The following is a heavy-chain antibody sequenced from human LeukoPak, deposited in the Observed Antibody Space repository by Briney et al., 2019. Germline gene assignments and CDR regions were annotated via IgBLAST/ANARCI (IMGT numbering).Heavy chain of an antibody. CDR3: ANHFPSSHSSGPTRYYYYGMDV. D-gene: IGHD6-19*01. J-gene: IGHJ6*02. CDR2: ISCSGGST. CDR1: GFTFSIYA. V-gene: IGHV3-23*01. Sequence: GGSLRLSCAASGFTFSIYAMSGLRQAPGKGLECVSAISCSGGSTYYADSVKHRFTISRDNSKNTLYLQMNSLRAEDTAVYYCANHFPSSHSSGPTRYYYYGMDVWGQGTTVTVSS.